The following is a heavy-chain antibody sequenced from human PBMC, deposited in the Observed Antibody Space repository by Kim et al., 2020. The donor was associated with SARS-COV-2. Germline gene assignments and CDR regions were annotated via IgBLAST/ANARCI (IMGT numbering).Heavy chain of an antibody. Sequence: SVKVSCKASGGTFSSYAISWVRQAPGQGLEWMGGIIPIFGTANYAQKFQGRVTITADKSTSTAYMELSSLRSEDTAVYYCARGKRFGYSYGHYYYGMDVWGQGTTVTVSS. CDR1: GGTFSSYA. J-gene: IGHJ6*02. CDR2: IIPIFGTA. CDR3: ARGKRFGYSYGHYYYGMDV. D-gene: IGHD5-18*01. V-gene: IGHV1-69*06.